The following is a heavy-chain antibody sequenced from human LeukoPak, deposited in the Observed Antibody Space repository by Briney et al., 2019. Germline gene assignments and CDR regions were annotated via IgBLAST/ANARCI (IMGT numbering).Heavy chain of an antibody. D-gene: IGHD2-8*01. V-gene: IGHV4-59*08. CDR1: GTSITSYY. J-gene: IGHJ4*02. CDR2: GHYSGNT. Sequence: VKPSETLSLTCTVSGTSITSYYWNWIRQAPGQGPEWIGYGHYSGNTKYNPPLKSRVTISVDTSKNQFSLRLSSVTAADTAVYFCAKWASDNRAFDLWGQGTLATVSS. CDR3: AKWASDNRAFDL.